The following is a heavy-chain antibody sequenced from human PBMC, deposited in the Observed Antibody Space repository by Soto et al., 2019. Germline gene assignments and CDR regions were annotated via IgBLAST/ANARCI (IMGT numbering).Heavy chain of an antibody. J-gene: IGHJ4*02. CDR2: ISSSGSTI. Sequence: GGSLRLSCAASGFTFSSYEMNWVRQAPGKGLEWVSYISSSGSTIYYADSVKGRFTISRDNAKNSLYLQMNSLRAEDTAVYYCAREGAVYDFWSGYLGSSFDYWGQGTLVTVSS. CDR1: GFTFSSYE. V-gene: IGHV3-48*03. CDR3: AREGAVYDFWSGYLGSSFDY. D-gene: IGHD3-3*01.